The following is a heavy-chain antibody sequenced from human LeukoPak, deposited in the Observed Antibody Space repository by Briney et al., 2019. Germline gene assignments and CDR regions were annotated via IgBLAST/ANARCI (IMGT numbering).Heavy chain of an antibody. CDR2: INHSGST. J-gene: IGHJ4*02. CDR1: GGSFSGYY. D-gene: IGHD6-13*01. Sequence: SETLSLTCAVYGGSFSGYYWSWIRQPPGKGLEWIGEINHSGSTNYNPSLKSRVTISVDTSKNQFSLKLSSVTAADTAVYCCARAPSSSWYFDYWGQGTLVTVSS. V-gene: IGHV4-34*01. CDR3: ARAPSSSWYFDY.